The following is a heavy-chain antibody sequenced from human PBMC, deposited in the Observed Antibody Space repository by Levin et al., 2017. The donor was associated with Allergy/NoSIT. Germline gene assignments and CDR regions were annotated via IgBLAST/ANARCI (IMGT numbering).Heavy chain of an antibody. J-gene: IGHJ4*02. Sequence: GESLKISCAASGFTVSSYYMSWVRQAPGKGLEWVSVIYSGGSTYYADSVKGRFTISRDNSKNTLYLQMNSLRAEDTAVYYCARVKSNFNFDYWGQGTLVTVSS. D-gene: IGHD1-1*01. CDR2: IYSGGST. CDR3: ARVKSNFNFDY. CDR1: GFTVSSYY. V-gene: IGHV3-53*01.